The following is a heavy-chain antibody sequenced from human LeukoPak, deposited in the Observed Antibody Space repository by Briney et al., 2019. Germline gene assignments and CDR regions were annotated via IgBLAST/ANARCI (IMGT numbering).Heavy chain of an antibody. Sequence: SETLSLTCIVSGGSISTSAYYWGWIRQPPGEGLQWIGSIYYSGNTYYNSSLKSRVTISVDTSTSQFSLKLSSVTAADTAVYYCASGLKNVLLWFGESPPPYYYYYGMDVWGQGTTVTVSS. V-gene: IGHV4-39*01. J-gene: IGHJ6*02. CDR2: IYYSGNT. CDR3: ASGLKNVLLWFGESPPPYYYYYGMDV. D-gene: IGHD3-10*01. CDR1: GGSISTSAYY.